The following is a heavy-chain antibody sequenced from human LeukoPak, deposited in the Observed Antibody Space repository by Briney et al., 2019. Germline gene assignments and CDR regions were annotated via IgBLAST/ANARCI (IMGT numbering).Heavy chain of an antibody. CDR2: IIPILGIA. V-gene: IGHV1-69*04. J-gene: IGHJ3*02. CDR1: GGTFSSYA. Sequence: SVKVSCKASGGTFSSYAISWVRQAPGQGLEWMGRIIPILGIANYAQKFQGRVTITADKSTSTAYMELSSLRSEDTAVYYCARERGFWSGYYIHDAFDIWGQGTMVTVSS. CDR3: ARERGFWSGYYIHDAFDI. D-gene: IGHD3-3*01.